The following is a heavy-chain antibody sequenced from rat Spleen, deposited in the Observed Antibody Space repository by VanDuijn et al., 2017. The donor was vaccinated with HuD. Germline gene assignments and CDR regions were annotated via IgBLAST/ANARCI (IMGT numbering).Heavy chain of an antibody. V-gene: IGHV5S13*01. CDR1: GFTFSYYG. Sequence: EVQLVESGGGLVQPGRSLKLSCVASGFTFSYYGMAWVRQTPTKGLAWVASISTGGGSTYYRVSVKGRFTISRDNAKNTLYLQMDSLRSEDTATYYCARHTTDLYYFDFWGQGVMVTVSS. CDR3: ARHTTDLYYFDF. CDR2: ISTGGGST. D-gene: IGHD1-6*01. J-gene: IGHJ2*01.